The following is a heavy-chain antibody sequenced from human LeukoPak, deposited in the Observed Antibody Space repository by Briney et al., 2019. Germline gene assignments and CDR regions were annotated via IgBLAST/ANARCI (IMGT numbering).Heavy chain of an antibody. CDR1: GGSISSGGYY. D-gene: IGHD2-15*01. Sequence: TSETLSLTCTVSGGSISSGGYYWSWIRQHPGKGLEWIGYIYYSGSTYYNPSLKSRVTISVDTSKNQFSLKLSSVTAADTAVYYCARGAYCSGGSCYRDAFDIWGQGTMVTVSS. CDR3: ARGAYCSGGSCYRDAFDI. J-gene: IGHJ3*02. CDR2: IYYSGST. V-gene: IGHV4-31*03.